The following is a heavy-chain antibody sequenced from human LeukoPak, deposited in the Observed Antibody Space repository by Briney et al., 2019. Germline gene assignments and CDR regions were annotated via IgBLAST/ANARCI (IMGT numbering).Heavy chain of an antibody. CDR3: ARDLGSSATSTNWFDP. CDR1: GYTFTSYG. D-gene: IGHD6-6*01. J-gene: IGHJ5*02. V-gene: IGHV1-18*01. CDR2: ISAYNGNT. Sequence: ASVKVSCKASGYTFTSYGISWVRQAPGQGLEWMGWISAYNGNTNYAQKLQGRVTMTTDTSTSTAYKELRSLRSDDTAVYYCARDLGSSATSTNWFDPWGQGTLVTVSS.